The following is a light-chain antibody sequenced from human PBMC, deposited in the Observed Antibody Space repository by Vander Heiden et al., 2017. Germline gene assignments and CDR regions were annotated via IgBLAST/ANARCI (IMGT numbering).Light chain of an antibody. CDR3: QHYDNGTPYT. CDR2: DAA. Sequence: DIQLTHSPSSLSASLGDRGTITCQASQDSSNYLNWYQQKPGKSPKLLIYDAAYLETGGPSRFSGSGSGTDFTFTIISLQPEDIATYYCQHYDNGTPYTFGQGTKLEIK. V-gene: IGKV1-33*01. J-gene: IGKJ2*01. CDR1: QDSSNY.